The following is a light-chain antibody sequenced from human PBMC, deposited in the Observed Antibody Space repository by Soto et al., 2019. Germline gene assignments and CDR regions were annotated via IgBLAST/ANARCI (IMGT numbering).Light chain of an antibody. J-gene: IGKJ1*01. CDR3: EHYGSSQRT. Sequence: ELVVTQSPGTLSLSPGERATLSCRASQSVSSIYLAWYQQKPGQAPRLVIYGASSRATGIPGRFSGSGSGTGFTLTISRLEPEDFAVYYCEHYGSSQRTFGQGTKVEIK. CDR2: GAS. V-gene: IGKV3-20*01. CDR1: QSVSSIY.